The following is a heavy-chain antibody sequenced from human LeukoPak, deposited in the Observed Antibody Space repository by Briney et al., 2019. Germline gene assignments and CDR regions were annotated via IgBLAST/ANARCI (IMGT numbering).Heavy chain of an antibody. Sequence: SETLSLTCTVSGGSVSSGSYYWNWIRQPPGKGLEWIGCIYHTGSTNYNPSLDSRVTISIDTSKWQFSLKVSPVTAADTAVYYCAGDSVGFDYWGQGILVTVSS. D-gene: IGHD2-2*01. CDR1: GGSVSSGSYY. CDR2: IYHTGST. J-gene: IGHJ4*02. CDR3: AGDSVGFDY. V-gene: IGHV4-61*01.